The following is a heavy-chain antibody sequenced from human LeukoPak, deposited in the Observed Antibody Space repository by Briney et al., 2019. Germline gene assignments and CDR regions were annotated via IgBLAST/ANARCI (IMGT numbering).Heavy chain of an antibody. CDR3: ARQHSSSWYYVDY. D-gene: IGHD6-13*01. V-gene: IGHV3-74*01. CDR2: INTDGSST. Sequence: AGGSLRLSCAASGFTFSRYWMHWVRQAPGKGLVWVSRINTDGSSTNYADSVKGRFTISRDNAKNTLYLQMNSLRGEDTAVYYCARQHSSSWYYVDYWGQGTLVTVSS. J-gene: IGHJ4*02. CDR1: GFTFSRYW.